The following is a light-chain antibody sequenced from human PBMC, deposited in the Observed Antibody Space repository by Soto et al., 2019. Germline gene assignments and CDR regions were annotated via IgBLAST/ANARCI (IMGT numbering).Light chain of an antibody. Sequence: DIQLAQSPSSVSASVGDRVTITCRASQGLAGWLGWYQQKPGTAPKLLISGASSLQNGVPSRFSGNGSGTDFSLTISSLQPDDFATYFCQQASSFPITFGHGTRLEIK. CDR1: QGLAGW. J-gene: IGKJ5*01. CDR2: GAS. CDR3: QQASSFPIT. V-gene: IGKV1-12*01.